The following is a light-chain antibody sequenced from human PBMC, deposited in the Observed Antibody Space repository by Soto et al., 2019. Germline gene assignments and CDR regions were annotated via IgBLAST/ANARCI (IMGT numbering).Light chain of an antibody. Sequence: QSVLTQPASVSGSPGQSITISCTGTSSDVGGYNYVSWYQQYPGKAPKLMIYEVTHRPSGVSNRFSGSKSGNTASLTISGLQAEDEADYYCCSYAGSSTYVFGTGTKVTVL. CDR3: CSYAGSSTYV. CDR1: SSDVGGYNY. CDR2: EVT. J-gene: IGLJ1*01. V-gene: IGLV2-14*01.